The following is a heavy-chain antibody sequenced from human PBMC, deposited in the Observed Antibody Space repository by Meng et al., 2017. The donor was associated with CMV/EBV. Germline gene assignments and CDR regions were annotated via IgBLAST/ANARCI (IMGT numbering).Heavy chain of an antibody. J-gene: IGHJ4*02. D-gene: IGHD5-18*01. Sequence: ASVKVSCKATGHTFTSYGISWVRQAPGQGLEWMGWISAYNGNTNYAQKLQGRVTMTTDTSTSTAYMELRSLRSDDTAVYYCARDGYSYGYLASNTDYWGQGTLVTVSS. CDR2: ISAYNGNT. V-gene: IGHV1-18*01. CDR1: GHTFTSYG. CDR3: ARDGYSYGYLASNTDY.